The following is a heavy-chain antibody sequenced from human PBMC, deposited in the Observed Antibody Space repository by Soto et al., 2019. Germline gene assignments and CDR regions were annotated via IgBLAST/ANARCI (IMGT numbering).Heavy chain of an antibody. D-gene: IGHD4-17*01. J-gene: IGHJ4*02. Sequence: QVQLKESGPGLVKPSETLSLTCSVSGSSIRNYYWSWIRQPPGKGLEWIGNIYYTGSTNYNPSLKGRVCISVDSSRRQLSLRLNSLTAADTAVYYCTRVGGYYGDYPNFDYWGQGALVTVSS. CDR2: IYYTGST. CDR3: TRVGGYYGDYPNFDY. V-gene: IGHV4-59*01. CDR1: GSSIRNYY.